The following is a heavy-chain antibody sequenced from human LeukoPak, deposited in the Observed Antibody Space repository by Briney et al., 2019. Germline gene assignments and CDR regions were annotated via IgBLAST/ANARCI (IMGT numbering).Heavy chain of an antibody. CDR1: GGSISTSNYY. CDR3: ARFRVGASDY. CDR2: IFYSGST. V-gene: IGHV4-39*07. D-gene: IGHD1-26*01. Sequence: SETLSLTCTVSGGSISTSNYYWGWIRQPPGKGLEWIGNIFYSGSTYYSPSVKSRVTISLDTSRNQFSLKLSSVTAADTAVYYCARFRVGASDYWGQGTLVTVSS. J-gene: IGHJ4*02.